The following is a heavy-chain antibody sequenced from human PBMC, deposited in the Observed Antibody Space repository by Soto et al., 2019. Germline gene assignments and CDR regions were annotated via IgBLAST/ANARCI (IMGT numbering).Heavy chain of an antibody. J-gene: IGHJ4*02. V-gene: IGHV1-18*04. CDR3: TIDRKYFNFCVNECGHYFAY. D-gene: IGHD1-1*01. CDR2: ISAYYDDT. Sequence: QVHLVQSGGAVKKPGASVRVSCKASGYSFTSYGISWVRQAPGQGLEWMGRISAYYDDTDYAQKFQGRVTVTTDTSTASSYMELRSLRSDETAVYFCTIDRKYFNFCVNECGHYFAYWCPGTLITVSS. CDR1: GYSFTSYG.